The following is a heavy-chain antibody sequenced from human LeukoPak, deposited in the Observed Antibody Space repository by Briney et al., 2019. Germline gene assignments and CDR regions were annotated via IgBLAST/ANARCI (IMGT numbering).Heavy chain of an antibody. CDR3: ARPFTAKGIDAFDI. CDR2: IYPGDSDT. Sequence: GEPLKISCKGSGYSFTSYWIGWVRQMPGKGLEWMGIIYPGDSDTIYSPSFQGQVTISADKSISTAYLQWSSLKASDTAMYYCARPFTAKGIDAFDIWGQGTMVTVSS. D-gene: IGHD3-10*01. CDR1: GYSFTSYW. J-gene: IGHJ3*02. V-gene: IGHV5-51*01.